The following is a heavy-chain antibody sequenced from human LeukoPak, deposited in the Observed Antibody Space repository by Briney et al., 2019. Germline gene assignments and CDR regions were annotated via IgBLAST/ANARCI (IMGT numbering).Heavy chain of an antibody. V-gene: IGHV3-30*02. Sequence: GGSLRLSCAASGFTFSNSGMHWVRQAPGKGLEWVAFIRFDGSSRFYTDSVKGRFTISRDNSKNTLNLQMNSLRAEDTAVYYCAKDYIYGGWGNAFDIWGQGTKVTVSS. CDR1: GFTFSNSG. CDR3: AKDYIYGGWGNAFDI. J-gene: IGHJ3*02. CDR2: IRFDGSSR. D-gene: IGHD5-18*01.